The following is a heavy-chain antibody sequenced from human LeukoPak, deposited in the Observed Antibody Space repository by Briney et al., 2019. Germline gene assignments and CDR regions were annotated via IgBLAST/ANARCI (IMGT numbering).Heavy chain of an antibody. CDR1: GDSMSNSNSY. CDR3: VRLQHFGDPH. CDR2: IYYDGKT. Sequence: SETLSLTCTVSGDSMSNSNSYWAWNRQPPGKGLEWIGSIYYDGKTYYSPSLRSRVTVSADTSKSQFSLKLSSVTAADTAVYFCVRLQHFGDPHWGQGTLVTVS. D-gene: IGHD4-17*01. J-gene: IGHJ4*02. V-gene: IGHV4-39*01.